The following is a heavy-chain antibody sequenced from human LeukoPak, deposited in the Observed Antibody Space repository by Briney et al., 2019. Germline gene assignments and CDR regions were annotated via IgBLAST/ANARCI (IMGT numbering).Heavy chain of an antibody. V-gene: IGHV3-30-3*01. CDR3: ARGNIVATTNSFDY. CDR1: GCTFSSCA. J-gene: IGHJ4*02. D-gene: IGHD5-12*01. CDR2: ISYGGSNK. Sequence: GGALRLSCAASGCTFSSCAFHWVRQARAKGLEWVGVISYGGSNKYYADSVKGRFTISRDNSKNPLYLQMNGLGAEDTAEYYCARGNIVATTNSFDYWGQGTLVTVSS.